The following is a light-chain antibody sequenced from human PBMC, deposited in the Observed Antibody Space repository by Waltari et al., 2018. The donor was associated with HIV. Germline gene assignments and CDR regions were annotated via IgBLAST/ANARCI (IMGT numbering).Light chain of an antibody. J-gene: IGKJ5*01. V-gene: IGKV1-39*01. CDR1: QSISSY. CDR2: AAS. CDR3: QQSYSTPPIT. Sequence: EIQMTQTPSSLSASVADRGTITCRASQSISSYLNWYQQKPGKAPKLLIYAASSLQSGVPSRFSGSGSGTDFTLTISSLQPEDFATYYCQQSYSTPPITFGQGTRLEIK.